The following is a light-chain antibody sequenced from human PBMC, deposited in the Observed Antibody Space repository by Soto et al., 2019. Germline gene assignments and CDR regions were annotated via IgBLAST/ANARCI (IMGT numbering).Light chain of an antibody. J-gene: IGLJ1*01. CDR2: EVS. Sequence: QSVLTQPPSASGSPGQSVTISCTGTSSDVGGYNYVSWYQQHPGKAPKLMIYEVSKRPSGVADRFSGSKSGNTASLTVSGLQAEDEDDYYCSSYAGSNNLVFGTGTKLTVL. V-gene: IGLV2-8*01. CDR3: SSYAGSNNLV. CDR1: SSDVGGYNY.